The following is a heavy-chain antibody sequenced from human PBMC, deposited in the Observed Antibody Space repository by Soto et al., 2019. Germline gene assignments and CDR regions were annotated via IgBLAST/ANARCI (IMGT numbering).Heavy chain of an antibody. V-gene: IGHV1-69*06. CDR3: ASRKFSSSWYGYYYGMDV. Sequence: GXSVKVSCKASGGTFSSYAISWVRQAPVQGLEWMGGIIPIFGTANYAQKFQGRVTITADKSTSTAYMELSSLRSEDTAVYYCASRKFSSSWYGYYYGMDVWGQGTTVTVSS. D-gene: IGHD6-13*01. J-gene: IGHJ6*02. CDR1: GGTFSSYA. CDR2: IIPIFGTA.